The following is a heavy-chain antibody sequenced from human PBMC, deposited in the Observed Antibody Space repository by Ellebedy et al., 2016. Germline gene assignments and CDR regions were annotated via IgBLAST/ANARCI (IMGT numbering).Heavy chain of an antibody. D-gene: IGHD5-18*01. V-gene: IGHV3-21*01. J-gene: IGHJ6*01. CDR3: ARAHSDMVTHYYGMDV. CDR1: GFTFTSYT. Sequence: GESLKISCAASGFTFTSYTMVWVRQAPGKGLEWVSSITYSGSLFYADSVRGRFIISRDNAKNSLSLQMSSLGVEDTAVYYCARAHSDMVTHYYGMDVWGQGTTVTVSS. CDR2: ITYSGSL.